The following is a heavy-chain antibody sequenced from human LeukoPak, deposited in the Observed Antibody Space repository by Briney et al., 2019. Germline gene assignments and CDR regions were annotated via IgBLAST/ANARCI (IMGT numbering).Heavy chain of an antibody. V-gene: IGHV3-23*01. J-gene: IGHJ4*02. CDR3: TRTHINGWCFDS. Sequence: GGSLRLSCAASGFTFNHYAMSWVRQAPEKGLEWVSIITFDSGNTYYSSVKGRFTISRDNSKNMLYLQMNSLGAEDTAVYYCTRTHINGWCFDSWGQGTLVTVSS. CDR2: ITFDSGNT. CDR1: GFTFNHYA. D-gene: IGHD6-19*01.